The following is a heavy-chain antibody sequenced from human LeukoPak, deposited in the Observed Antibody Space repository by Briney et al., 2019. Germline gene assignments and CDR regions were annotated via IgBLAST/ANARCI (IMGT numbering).Heavy chain of an antibody. CDR1: GYTFTGSY. Sequence: ASVKVSCRASGYTFTGSYINWVRQAPGQGLEWMGRINPNSGDTNVAQKFQGRVTLTRDTSISTSYMELSSLRSGDTAVYFCAKVREVGTNIEVVVVDISGAFDMWGQGTKVTVSS. CDR3: AKVREVGTNIEVVVVDISGAFDM. CDR2: INPNSGDT. D-gene: IGHD2-15*01. J-gene: IGHJ3*02. V-gene: IGHV1-2*06.